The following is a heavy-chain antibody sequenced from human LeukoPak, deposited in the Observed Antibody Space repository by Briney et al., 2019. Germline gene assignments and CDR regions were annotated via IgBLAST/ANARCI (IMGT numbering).Heavy chain of an antibody. CDR2: IYYNGNA. D-gene: IGHD6-19*01. CDR1: GGSIGGHTFY. V-gene: IGHV4-39*01. CDR3: ARLTALAGHRGAFDI. J-gene: IGHJ3*02. Sequence: SSETLSLTCNVSGGSIGGHTFYWDWLRQPPGKGLEWIATIYYNGNAFYNPSLKSRVAIAIDMSKSQFSLHLSSVTAADTAIYYCARLTALAGHRGAFDIWGPGTMVTVSS.